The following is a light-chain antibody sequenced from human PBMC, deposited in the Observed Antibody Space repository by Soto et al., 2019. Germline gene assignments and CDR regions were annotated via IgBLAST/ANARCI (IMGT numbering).Light chain of an antibody. CDR3: QQYDSYSPLT. CDR1: QTISSW. Sequence: DIQMTQSPSTLSGSVGDRVTITCLSSQTISSWLAWYQQKPGKAPKLLIYKASTLKSGVPSRFSGSGSGTEFTLTISSLQPDDFATYYCQQYDSYSPLTFGGGTKVDIK. V-gene: IGKV1-5*03. CDR2: KAS. J-gene: IGKJ4*01.